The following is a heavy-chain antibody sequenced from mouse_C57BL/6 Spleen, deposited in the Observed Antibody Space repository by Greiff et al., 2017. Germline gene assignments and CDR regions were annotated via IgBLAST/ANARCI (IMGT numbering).Heavy chain of an antibody. CDR3: ARSYSNYYLDY. CDR2: ILPGSGST. V-gene: IGHV1-9*01. CDR1: GYTFTGYW. J-gene: IGHJ2*01. D-gene: IGHD2-5*01. Sequence: VQLQQSGAELMKPGASVKLSCKATGYTFTGYWIEWVKQRPGHGLEWIGEILPGSGSTYYNEKFKGKATFTADTSSNTAYMQLSSLTTEDSAIYYCARSYSNYYLDYWGQGTTLTVSS.